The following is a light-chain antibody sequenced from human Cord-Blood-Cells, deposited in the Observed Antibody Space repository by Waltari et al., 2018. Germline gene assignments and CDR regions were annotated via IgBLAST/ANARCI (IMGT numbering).Light chain of an antibody. J-gene: IGKJ3*01. Sequence: DIQLTQSPSFLSASVGDRVTITCRASQGISSYLAWYQQKPGKAPKLLIYAASTLQSGVPSRFSGSGSVTEFTLTISSLQPEDFATYYCQQLNSYPPITFGPGTKVDIK. V-gene: IGKV1-9*01. CDR3: QQLNSYPPIT. CDR2: AAS. CDR1: QGISSY.